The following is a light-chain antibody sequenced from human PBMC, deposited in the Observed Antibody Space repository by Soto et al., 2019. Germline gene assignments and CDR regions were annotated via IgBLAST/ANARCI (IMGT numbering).Light chain of an antibody. J-gene: IGLJ3*02. CDR2: GT. CDR1: SSNIGAGYG. V-gene: IGLV1-40*01. CDR3: QSYDSTLSAWV. Sequence: QSVLTQPPAESGAPGQRVTISCTGSSSNIGAGYGVHWYQQLPGTAPKLLIFGTYRPSGVPARFSGSKSGTSASLAITGLQPEDEADYYCQSYDSTLSAWVFGGGTKLTVL.